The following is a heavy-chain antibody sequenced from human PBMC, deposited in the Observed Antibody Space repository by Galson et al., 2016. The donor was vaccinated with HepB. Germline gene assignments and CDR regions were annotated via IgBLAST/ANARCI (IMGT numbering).Heavy chain of an antibody. V-gene: IGHV3-9*01. CDR3: AKDSKVYLTLMDV. CDR1: GFMFDDYA. Sequence: SLRLSCAASGFMFDDYAMHWVRQAPGKGLEWVSGISWNSGSIGYADSVKGRFTISRYNAKHSLYLKMNSPRVEDTALYYCAKDSKVYLTLMDVWGQGTTVTVSS. J-gene: IGHJ6*02. D-gene: IGHD2/OR15-2a*01. CDR2: ISWNSGSI.